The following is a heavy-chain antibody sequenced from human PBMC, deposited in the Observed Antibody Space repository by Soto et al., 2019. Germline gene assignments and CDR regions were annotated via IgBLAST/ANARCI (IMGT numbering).Heavy chain of an antibody. V-gene: IGHV1-69*01. D-gene: IGHD3-22*01. Sequence: QVYLVQSGAEVKKPGSSVKVSCKALRGTFTNYAFSWVRQAPGQGLEWMGGIMPFFGSGNYAQKFQGRINITADEYTSSVYWELTSLRSEDTAVYYCARDRAGYYSHFVYWGQGTLVTVSS. J-gene: IGHJ4*02. CDR2: IMPFFGSG. CDR1: RGTFTNYA. CDR3: ARDRAGYYSHFVY.